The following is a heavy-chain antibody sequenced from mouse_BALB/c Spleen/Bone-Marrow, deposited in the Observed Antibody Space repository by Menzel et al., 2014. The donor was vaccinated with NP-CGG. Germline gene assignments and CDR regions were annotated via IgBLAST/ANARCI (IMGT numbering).Heavy chain of an antibody. V-gene: IGHV2-9-2*01. D-gene: IGHD2-10*02. CDR2: IWTGGGT. CDR1: GFSLTTYD. CDR3: VREYVNFAWFAY. J-gene: IGHJ3*01. Sequence: VKVVESGPGLVAPSQSLSITCTVSGFSLTTYDINWIRQPPGKGLEWLGVIWTGGGTNYNSAFMSRLNITKDNSKSQVFLKMNSLQTDDTAIYYCVREYVNFAWFAYWGQGTLVTVVA.